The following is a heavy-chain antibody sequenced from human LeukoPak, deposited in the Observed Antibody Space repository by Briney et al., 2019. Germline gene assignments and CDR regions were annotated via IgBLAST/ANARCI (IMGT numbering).Heavy chain of an antibody. J-gene: IGHJ5*02. V-gene: IGHV4-39*01. CDR2: IYYSGST. D-gene: IGHD3-10*01. CDR3: ARQSWELLWFGESSNWFDP. Sequence: SETLSLTCTVSGGSISSSSYYWGWIRQPPGKGLEWIGSIYYSGSTYYNPSLKSRVTISVDTSKNQFSLKLSSVTAADTAVYYCARQSWELLWFGESSNWFDPWGQGTLVTVSS. CDR1: GGSISSSSYY.